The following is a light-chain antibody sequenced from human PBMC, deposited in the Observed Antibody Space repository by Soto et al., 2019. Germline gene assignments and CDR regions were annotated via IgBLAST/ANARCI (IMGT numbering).Light chain of an antibody. CDR2: TNT. J-gene: IGLJ3*02. CDR1: SSNIGAGYA. CDR3: QSYDASLNWL. Sequence: QSVLTQPPSVSGASGQRVTISCTGNSSNIGAGYAVHWYQLLPGAAPKLLIYTNTNRLSGVPDRFSGSRSGPSASLAITGLQAEDEGEYSCQSYDASLNWLFGGGTKVTVL. V-gene: IGLV1-40*01.